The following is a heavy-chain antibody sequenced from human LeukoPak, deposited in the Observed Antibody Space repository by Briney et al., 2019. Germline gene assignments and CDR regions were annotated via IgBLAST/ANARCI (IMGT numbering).Heavy chain of an antibody. CDR2: INPSGGST. J-gene: IGHJ6*02. D-gene: IGHD2-15*01. CDR3: ARGTTRDYYYGMDV. Sequence: ASVKVSCKASGGTFSSYAISWVRQAPGQGLEWMGIINPSGGSTSYAQKFQGRVTMTRDTSTSTAYMELSSLRSEDTAVYYCARGTTRDYYYGMDVWGQGTTVTVSS. V-gene: IGHV1-46*01. CDR1: GGTFSSYA.